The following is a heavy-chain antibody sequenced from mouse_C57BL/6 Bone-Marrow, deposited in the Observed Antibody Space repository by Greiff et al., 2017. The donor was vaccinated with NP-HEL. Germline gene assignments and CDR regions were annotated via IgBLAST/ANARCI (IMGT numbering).Heavy chain of an antibody. D-gene: IGHD2-4*01. Sequence: QVQLQQSGAELVRPGTSVKVSCKASGYAFTNYLIEWVKQRPGQGLEWIGVINPGSGGTNYNEKFKGKATLTADKSSSTAYMQLSSLTSEDSAVYFFAIQGYDYDGGTLYYFDYWGQGTTLTVSS. CDR1: GYAFTNYL. J-gene: IGHJ2*01. CDR3: AIQGYDYDGGTLYYFDY. CDR2: INPGSGGT. V-gene: IGHV1-54*01.